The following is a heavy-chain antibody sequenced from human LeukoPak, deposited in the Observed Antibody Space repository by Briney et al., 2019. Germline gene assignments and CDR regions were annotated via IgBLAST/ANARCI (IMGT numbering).Heavy chain of an antibody. D-gene: IGHD2-15*01. CDR1: GDSVSSTSSA. V-gene: IGHV6-1*01. CDR3: ARDRHRSGHLFQWANWFDP. CDR2: TYYRSKWYN. J-gene: IGHJ5*02. Sequence: SQTLSLTCAISGDSVSSTSSAWNWIRQSPSRGLEWLGRTYYRSKWYNDYAVSVKSRITINPDTSKDQFSLQLNSVTPEDTAVYYCARDRHRSGHLFQWANWFDPWGQGTLVTVSS.